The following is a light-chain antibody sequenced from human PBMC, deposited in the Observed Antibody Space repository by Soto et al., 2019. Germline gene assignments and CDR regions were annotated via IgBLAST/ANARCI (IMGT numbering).Light chain of an antibody. CDR2: EVS. J-gene: IGLJ1*01. Sequence: QSVLAQPASVSGSPGQLITISCTGTSNDVGGYNYVSWYQQHLGKAPKLMIYEVSNRPSGISNRFSGSKSGNAASLTISGLQAEDEADYYCSSYTTSSTYVFGTGTKVTVL. CDR3: SSYTTSSTYV. V-gene: IGLV2-14*01. CDR1: SNDVGGYNY.